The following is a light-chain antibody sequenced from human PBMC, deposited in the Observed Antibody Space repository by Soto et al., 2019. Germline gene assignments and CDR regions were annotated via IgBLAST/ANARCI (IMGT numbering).Light chain of an antibody. CDR3: IHDYNYPPT. V-gene: IGKV1-6*02. CDR1: QAIRND. J-gene: IGKJ5*01. CDR2: AAS. Sequence: AIQMTQSPSSQSASVGERVTITCRASQAIRNDLGWYQQKPGKAPKLLIYAASSLKRGIPSRFSGSGSGTDFTLTISSLQADDFATYYGIHDYNYPPTFGPGTRLEIK.